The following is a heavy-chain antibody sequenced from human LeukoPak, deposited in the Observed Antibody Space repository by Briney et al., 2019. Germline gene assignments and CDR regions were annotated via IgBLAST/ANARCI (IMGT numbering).Heavy chain of an antibody. D-gene: IGHD2-2*01. J-gene: IGHJ6*02. CDR3: ARGPAAMKDDYCGMDV. V-gene: IGHV5-51*01. CDR2: IHPGDSDP. CDR1: GYIFTSYW. Sequence: GESLKISSRAPGYIFTSYWLGWVRPTPGKGLEWVGIIHPGDSDPRYSPPFRGQVAISVDRSITTAYLQWGSLKATDTAMYFCARGPAAMKDDYCGMDVWGQGTTVTVSS.